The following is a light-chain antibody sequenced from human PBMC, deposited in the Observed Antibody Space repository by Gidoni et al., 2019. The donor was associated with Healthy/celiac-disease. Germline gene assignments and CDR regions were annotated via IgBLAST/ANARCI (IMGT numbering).Light chain of an antibody. CDR2: EVS. V-gene: IGLV2-18*01. J-gene: IGLJ3*02. CDR3: SLYTSSSTWV. CDR1: SSDVGSYNR. Sequence: QSALTQPPSVSGSPAQSVTISCTGTSSDVGSYNRVPWYQQPPGTAPKLMIYEVSNRPSGVPDRFAGSKSGNTASLTISGLQAEDEADYYCSLYTSSSTWVFGGGTKLTVL.